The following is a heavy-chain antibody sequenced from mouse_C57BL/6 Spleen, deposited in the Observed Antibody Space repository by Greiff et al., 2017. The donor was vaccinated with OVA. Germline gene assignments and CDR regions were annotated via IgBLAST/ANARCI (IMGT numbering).Heavy chain of an antibody. J-gene: IGHJ2*01. Sequence: QVQLQQPGAELVKPGASVKLSCKASGYTFTSYWMHWVKQRPGQGLEWIGMIHPNSGSTNYNEKFKSKATLTVDKSSSTAYMQLSSLTSKYSAVYYCASGTDTTVGDTGFDYWGQGTTLTVSA. D-gene: IGHD1-1*01. V-gene: IGHV1-64*01. CDR2: IHPNSGST. CDR3: ASGTDTTVGDTGFDY. CDR1: GYTFTSYW.